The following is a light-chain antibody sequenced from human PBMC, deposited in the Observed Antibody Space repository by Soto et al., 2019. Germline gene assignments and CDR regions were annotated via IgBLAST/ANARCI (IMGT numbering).Light chain of an antibody. CDR3: QQSYGTPLFA. J-gene: IGKJ3*01. CDR2: XAS. Sequence: DIQITQSPSSLSASVGDRVTITCRASQNISRFLTWYQQKSGEAAKVLIYXASNLHSRVPSRFSGSGSGTDFTLAISSLQPEDFATYFCQQSYGTPLFAFGPGTKVDIK. CDR1: QNISRF. V-gene: IGKV1-39*01.